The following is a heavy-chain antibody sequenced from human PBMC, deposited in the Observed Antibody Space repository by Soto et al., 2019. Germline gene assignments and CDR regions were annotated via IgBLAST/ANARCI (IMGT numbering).Heavy chain of an antibody. V-gene: IGHV4-31*03. CDR3: AREVTGSGASDI. D-gene: IGHD1-20*01. J-gene: IGHJ3*02. Sequence: SETLSLTCTVSGGSISSGGYYWSWIRQHPGKGLEWIGYIYYSGSTYYNPSLKSRVTISVDTSKNQFSLKLSSVTAADTAVYYCAREVTGSGASDIWGQGTMVTVSS. CDR1: GGSISSGGYY. CDR2: IYYSGST.